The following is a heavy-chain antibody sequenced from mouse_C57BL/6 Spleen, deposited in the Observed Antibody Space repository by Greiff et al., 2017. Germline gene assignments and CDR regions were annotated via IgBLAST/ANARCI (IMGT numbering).Heavy chain of an antibody. V-gene: IGHV1-80*01. Sequence: QVQLKESGAELVKPGASVKISCKASGYAFSSYWMNWVKQRPGKGLERIGQIYPGDGDTNYNGKFKGKATLTADKSSSTAYMQLSSLTSEDSAVYFCARSGGSSYDYAMDYWGQGTSVTVSS. J-gene: IGHJ4*01. CDR2: IYPGDGDT. CDR1: GYAFSSYW. CDR3: ARSGGSSYDYAMDY. D-gene: IGHD1-1*01.